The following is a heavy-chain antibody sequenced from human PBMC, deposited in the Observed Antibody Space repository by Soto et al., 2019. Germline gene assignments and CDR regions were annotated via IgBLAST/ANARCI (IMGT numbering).Heavy chain of an antibody. D-gene: IGHD5-12*01. CDR3: AHCGWWLRHNWFDP. CDR2: IYWDDDK. CDR1: GFSLSTSGVG. Sequence: QITLKESGPTLVKPTQTLTLTCTFSGFSLSTSGVGVGWIRQPPGKALEWLALIYWDDDKRYSPSLKSSLTITKDTSKHQVVLTMTNIDPVDTATYYCAHCGWWLRHNWFDPWGQGTLVTVSS. V-gene: IGHV2-5*02. J-gene: IGHJ5*02.